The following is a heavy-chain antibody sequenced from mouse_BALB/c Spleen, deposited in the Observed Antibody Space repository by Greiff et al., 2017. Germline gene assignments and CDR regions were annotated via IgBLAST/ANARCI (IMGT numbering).Heavy chain of an antibody. CDR2: INPSTGYT. D-gene: IGHD2-14*01. CDR1: GYTFTSYW. Sequence: VQLQQSGAELAKPGASVKMSCKASGYTFTSYWMHWVKQRPGQGLEWIGYINPSTGYTEYNQKFKDKATLTADKSSSTAYMQLSSLTSEDSAVYYCARGYDRFYYAMDYWGQGTSVTVSS. V-gene: IGHV1-7*01. CDR3: ARGYDRFYYAMDY. J-gene: IGHJ4*01.